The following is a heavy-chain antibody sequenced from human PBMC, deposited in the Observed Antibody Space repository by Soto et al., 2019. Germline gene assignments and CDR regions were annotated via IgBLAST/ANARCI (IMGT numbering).Heavy chain of an antibody. CDR2: IYPGDSDT. D-gene: IGHD1-26*01. Sequence: GESLKISCKGSGYSFTSYWIGWVRQMPGKGLEWMGIIYPGDSDTRYSPSFQGQVTISADKSISTAYLQWSSLKASDTALYYCARGGWGELPLYWYFDLWGRGTLVTVSS. CDR3: ARGGWGELPLYWYFDL. V-gene: IGHV5-51*01. CDR1: GYSFTSYW. J-gene: IGHJ2*01.